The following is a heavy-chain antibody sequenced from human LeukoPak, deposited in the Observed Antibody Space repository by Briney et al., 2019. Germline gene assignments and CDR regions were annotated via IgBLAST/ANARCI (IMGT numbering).Heavy chain of an antibody. Sequence: GGSLRLSCAASGFTFSSYSMNWVRQAPGKGLEWVSSISSGSSYIYYADSVKGRFTISRDNSKDTLYLQMNSLRAEDTAVYYCARDPSSDWFRDAFDIWGQGTMVTVSS. D-gene: IGHD6-19*01. CDR1: GFTFSSYS. CDR2: ISSGSSYI. V-gene: IGHV3-21*01. J-gene: IGHJ3*02. CDR3: ARDPSSDWFRDAFDI.